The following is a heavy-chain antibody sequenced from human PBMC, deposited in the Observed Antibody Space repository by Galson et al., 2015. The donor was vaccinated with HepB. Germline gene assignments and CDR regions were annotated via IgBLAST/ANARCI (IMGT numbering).Heavy chain of an antibody. D-gene: IGHD2-21*02. V-gene: IGHV3-66*01. J-gene: IGHJ4*02. CDR2: IYSGGST. Sequence: SLRLSCAASGFAVSSNYMSWVRQAPGKGLEWVSVIYSGGSTYYVDSVKGRFTISRDNSKNTLYLQMNSLRAEDTAVYYCARVAYCGGDCDTRGYFDYWGQGTLVTVSS. CDR3: ARVAYCGGDCDTRGYFDY. CDR1: GFAVSSNY.